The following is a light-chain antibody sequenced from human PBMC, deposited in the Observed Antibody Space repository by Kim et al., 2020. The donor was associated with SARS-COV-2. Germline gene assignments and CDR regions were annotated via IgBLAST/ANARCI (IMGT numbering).Light chain of an antibody. CDR1: QSVSSN. J-gene: IGKJ2*03. CDR2: GAA. CDR3: QQYNNWPPYS. Sequence: VSPGERATPSCRASQSVSSNLAWYQQKPGQAPRRLIYGAATRATGIPAKCSGSGAGTEFTLTISSLQSEDFAVYYCQQYNNWPPYSFGQGTKLEI. V-gene: IGKV3-15*01.